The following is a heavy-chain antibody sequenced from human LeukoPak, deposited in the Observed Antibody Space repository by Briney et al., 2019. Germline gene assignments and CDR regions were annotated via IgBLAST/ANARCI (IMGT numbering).Heavy chain of an antibody. V-gene: IGHV4-59*11. CDR3: ARGEGGWYFDL. D-gene: IGHD1-26*01. J-gene: IGHJ2*01. CDR1: GGSISSHY. CDR2: ISYSGST. Sequence: SETLSLTCTVSGGSISSHYWSWIRQPPGKGLEWIGYISYSGSTNYNPSLKSRVTISVDASKNQFSLKLSSVTAADTAVYYCARGEGGWYFDLWGRGTLVTVSS.